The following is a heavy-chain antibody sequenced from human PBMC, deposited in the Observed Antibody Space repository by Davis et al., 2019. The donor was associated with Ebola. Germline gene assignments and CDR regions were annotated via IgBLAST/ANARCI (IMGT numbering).Heavy chain of an antibody. CDR3: ARSRIAGAGWFDP. CDR2: ISPNSGGT. V-gene: IGHV1-2*02. D-gene: IGHD6-19*01. Sequence: PGGSLRLSCAASGFTFSSYGMHWVRQAPGQGLEWMGWISPNSGGTNYAQKFQGRVTMTRDTSISTAYMELSRLRSDDTAVYYCARSRIAGAGWFDPWGQGTLVTVSS. CDR1: GFTFSSYG. J-gene: IGHJ5*02.